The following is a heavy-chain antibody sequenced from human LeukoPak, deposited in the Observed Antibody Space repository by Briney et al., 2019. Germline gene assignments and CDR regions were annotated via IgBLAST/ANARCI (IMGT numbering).Heavy chain of an antibody. V-gene: IGHV3-11*01. CDR2: ISTSSSSM. J-gene: IGHJ6*02. CDR3: ARGHYGLDV. Sequence: NPGGSLRLSCAASGFTFSDYYLSWIHQAPGKGLEWVSYISTSSSSMYYADSVEGRFTISRDNAKNSLYLQMNSLRAEDTAVYYCARGHYGLDVWGQGTTVTVSS. CDR1: GFTFSDYY.